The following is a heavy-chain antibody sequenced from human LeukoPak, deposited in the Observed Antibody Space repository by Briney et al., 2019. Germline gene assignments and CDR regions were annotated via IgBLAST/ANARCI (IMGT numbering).Heavy chain of an antibody. J-gene: IGHJ4*02. CDR1: GGSISIYY. CDR2: IYTSGST. CDR3: ARVSKQWLVESGELIDY. Sequence: SETLSLTCTVSGGSISIYYWSWIRQPAGKGLEWIGRIYTSGSTNYNPSLKSRVTMSVDTSKNQFSLKLSSVTAADTAVYYCARVSKQWLVESGELIDYWGQGTLVTVSS. V-gene: IGHV4-4*07. D-gene: IGHD6-19*01.